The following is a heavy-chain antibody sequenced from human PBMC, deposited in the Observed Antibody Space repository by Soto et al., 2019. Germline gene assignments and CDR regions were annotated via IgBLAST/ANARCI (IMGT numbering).Heavy chain of an antibody. D-gene: IGHD4-17*01. CDR1: GGSISSYS. J-gene: IGHJ5*02. CDR3: ARNSGDYVLPPNNWFDP. Sequence: QVQLQESGPGLVKPSETLSLTCTVSGGSISSYSWNWIRQPPGKGLECIGYIHYSGSTIYNPSLKSRVTISVDTSKMQFSLKLSSVTAADTAVYFCARNSGDYVLPPNNWFDPWGQGTLVTVSS. V-gene: IGHV4-59*08. CDR2: IHYSGST.